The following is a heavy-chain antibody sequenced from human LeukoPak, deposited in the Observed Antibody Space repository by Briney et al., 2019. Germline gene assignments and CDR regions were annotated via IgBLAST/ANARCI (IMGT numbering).Heavy chain of an antibody. Sequence: GRSMRLSCAAYGFTFSSYAMSWVSQAPGKGREWVSAIISRGGNTNYADSVKGRFNISRDNSKNTLYLQMNSLRAEDTAVYYCAKGTKGTFDYWGQRTLVTVSS. CDR1: GFTFSSYA. V-gene: IGHV3-23*01. CDR2: IISRGGNT. D-gene: IGHD2-8*01. CDR3: AKGTKGTFDY. J-gene: IGHJ4*02.